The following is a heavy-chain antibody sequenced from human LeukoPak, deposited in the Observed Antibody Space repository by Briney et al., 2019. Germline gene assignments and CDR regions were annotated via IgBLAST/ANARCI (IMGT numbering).Heavy chain of an antibody. Sequence: GGSLRLSCAASGFTSSSYEMNWVRQAPGKGLEWVSYISSSGSTIYYADSVKGRFTISRDNAKNSLYLQMNSLRAEDTAVYYCAGESLYSSGWCDGTYYFDYWGQGTLVTVSS. D-gene: IGHD6-19*01. CDR3: AGESLYSSGWCDGTYYFDY. J-gene: IGHJ4*02. V-gene: IGHV3-48*03. CDR1: GFTSSSYE. CDR2: ISSSGSTI.